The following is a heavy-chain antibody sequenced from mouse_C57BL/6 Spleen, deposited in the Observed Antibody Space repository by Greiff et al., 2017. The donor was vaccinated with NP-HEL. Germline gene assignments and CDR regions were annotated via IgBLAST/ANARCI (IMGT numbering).Heavy chain of an antibody. Sequence: VQLQQSGPGLVKPSQSLSLTCSVTGYSITSGYYWNWIRQFPGNKLEWMGYISYDGSNNYNPSLKNRISITRDTSKNQFFLKLNSVTTEDTATYYCARALVFDYWGQGTTLTVSS. CDR3: ARALVFDY. J-gene: IGHJ2*01. V-gene: IGHV3-6*01. CDR2: ISYDGSN. D-gene: IGHD6-1*01. CDR1: GYSITSGYY.